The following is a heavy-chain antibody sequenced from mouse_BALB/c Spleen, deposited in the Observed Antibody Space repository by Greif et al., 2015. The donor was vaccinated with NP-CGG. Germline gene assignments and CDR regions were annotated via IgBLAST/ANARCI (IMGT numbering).Heavy chain of an antibody. CDR2: INPYNGDT. CDR1: GYSFTGYF. D-gene: IGHD1-1*01. Sequence: VQLQQSGPELVKPGASVKISCKASGYSFTGYFMNWVMQSHGKSLEWIGRINPYNGDTFYNQKFKGKATLTADKSSSTAHMGLRSLASEDSAVYYCASGITTVVPMDYWGQGTSVTVSS. V-gene: IGHV1-20*02. J-gene: IGHJ4*01. CDR3: ASGITTVVPMDY.